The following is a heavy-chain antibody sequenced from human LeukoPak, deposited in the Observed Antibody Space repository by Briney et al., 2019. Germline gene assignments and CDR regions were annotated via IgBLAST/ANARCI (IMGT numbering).Heavy chain of an antibody. Sequence: GGSLRLSCAASGFTFSSYGMHWVRQAPGKGLEWVAVISYDGSNKYYADSVKGRFTISRDNSKNTLHLQMSSLRAKDTAVYYCAKVDCLGSCYRYYFDYWGQGTLVTVSS. D-gene: IGHD2-15*01. J-gene: IGHJ4*02. CDR2: ISYDGSNK. CDR3: AKVDCLGSCYRYYFDY. CDR1: GFTFSSYG. V-gene: IGHV3-30*18.